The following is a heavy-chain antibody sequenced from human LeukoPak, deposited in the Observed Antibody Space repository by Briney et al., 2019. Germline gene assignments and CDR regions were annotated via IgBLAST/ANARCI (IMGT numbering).Heavy chain of an antibody. CDR3: ARDKVPSSP. CDR1: GFTFSSYG. D-gene: IGHD2-2*01. Sequence: PGGSLRLSCAASGFTFSSYGMHWVRQAPGKGLEWVAVISYDGSNKYYADSVKGRFTISRDNSKNTLYLQMNSLRAEDTAVYYCARDKVPSSPWGQGTLVTVSS. CDR2: ISYDGSNK. J-gene: IGHJ5*02. V-gene: IGHV3-30*03.